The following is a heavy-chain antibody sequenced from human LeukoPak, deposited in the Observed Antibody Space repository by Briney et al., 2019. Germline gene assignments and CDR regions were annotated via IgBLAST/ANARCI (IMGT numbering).Heavy chain of an antibody. Sequence: GGSLRLSCTASEFTLSSYGMSWVRQAPGKGLEWVSSITGTGSDTYYADSVKGRFTVSRDNSRNTLYLQMNSLRAEDTAVYYCAKGSGGGRAYYFDYWGQGTLVTVSS. D-gene: IGHD2-15*01. CDR1: EFTLSSYG. CDR3: AKGSGGGRAYYFDY. J-gene: IGHJ4*02. V-gene: IGHV3-23*01. CDR2: ITGTGSDT.